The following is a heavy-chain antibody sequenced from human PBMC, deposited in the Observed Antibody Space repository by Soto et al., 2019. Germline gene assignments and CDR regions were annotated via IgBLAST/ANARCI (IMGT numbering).Heavy chain of an antibody. D-gene: IGHD6-13*01. J-gene: IGHJ4*02. Sequence: GGSLRLSCAASGFTFSSYAMHWVRQAPGKGLEWVGFIWYDGSNTFYAESVKGRFTISRDNSKNTLYLQMNSLRAEDTAVYYCARDRIYSSSWYDYWGQGTLVTVSS. CDR2: IWYDGSNT. V-gene: IGHV3-30*02. CDR1: GFTFSSYA. CDR3: ARDRIYSSSWYDY.